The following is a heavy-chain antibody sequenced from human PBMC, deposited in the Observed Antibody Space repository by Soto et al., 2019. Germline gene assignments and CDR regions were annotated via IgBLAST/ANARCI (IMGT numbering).Heavy chain of an antibody. J-gene: IGHJ4*02. Sequence: GGSLRLSCAASGFTVSSYYMSWVRQAPGKGLEWVSVIYSGGSTNYSESVKGRCTISRDNSKNTLYLQMNSLRAEDTAMYYCARDGLSEDYFDYWGQGTLVTVSS. CDR3: ARDGLSEDYFDY. CDR1: GFTVSSYY. V-gene: IGHV3-53*01. CDR2: IYSGGST.